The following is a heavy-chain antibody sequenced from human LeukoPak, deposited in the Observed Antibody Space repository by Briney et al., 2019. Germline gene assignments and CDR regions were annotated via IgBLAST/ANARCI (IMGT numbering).Heavy chain of an antibody. CDR1: GGTFSSYA. Sequence: SVKVSCKASGGTFSSYAISWVRQAPGQGLEWMGGIIPIFGTANYAQEFQGRVTITADKSTSTAYMELSSLRSEDTAVYYCARGVVVVPAAMGWNYYYYGMDVWGKGTTVTVSS. J-gene: IGHJ6*04. CDR2: IIPIFGTA. D-gene: IGHD2-2*01. CDR3: ARGVVVVPAAMGWNYYYYGMDV. V-gene: IGHV1-69*06.